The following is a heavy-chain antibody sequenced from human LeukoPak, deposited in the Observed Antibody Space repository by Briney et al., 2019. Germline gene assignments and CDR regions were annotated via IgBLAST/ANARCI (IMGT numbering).Heavy chain of an antibody. CDR1: GFTFDDYG. V-gene: IGHV3-20*01. J-gene: IGHJ5*02. CDR3: ASEASSSWYYWFDP. Sequence: GGSLRLSCAASGFTFDDYGMSWVRQAPGKGLEWVSGINWNGGSTGYADSVKGRFTISRDNAKNSLYLQMNSLRYEDTALYGCASEASSSWYYWFDPWGQRTLVTVSS. D-gene: IGHD6-13*01. CDR2: INWNGGST.